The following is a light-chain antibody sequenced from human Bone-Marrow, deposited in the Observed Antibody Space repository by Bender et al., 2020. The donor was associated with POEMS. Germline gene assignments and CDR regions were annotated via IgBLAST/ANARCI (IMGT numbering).Light chain of an antibody. V-gene: IGLV3-19*01. CDR2: GEK. J-gene: IGLJ2*01. Sequence: SSELTQDPAVSVALGQTVSITCQGDSLRSYYASWYQQKPGQAPVLVFYGEKSRPSGIPDRFSGSSSGNTASLTLTGAQAEDEADYYCNSRDNNGNHRYVIFGGGTKLTVL. CDR1: SLRSYY. CDR3: NSRDNNGNHRYVI.